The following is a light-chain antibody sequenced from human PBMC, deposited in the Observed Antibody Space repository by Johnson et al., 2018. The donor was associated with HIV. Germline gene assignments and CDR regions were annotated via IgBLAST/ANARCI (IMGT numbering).Light chain of an antibody. CDR3: GTWNSSLCLYV. J-gene: IGLJ1*01. CDR2: DNI. Sequence: QSVLTQSPSVSAAPGQKVTISCSESSSNIGNNYVSWHQKFPGAAPKVLIYDNIKRPSGISDRISGSLSGTLVTLGITGIQTGDEADNYCGTWNSSLCLYVFGHGTKFTVL. CDR1: SSNIGNNY. V-gene: IGLV1-51*01.